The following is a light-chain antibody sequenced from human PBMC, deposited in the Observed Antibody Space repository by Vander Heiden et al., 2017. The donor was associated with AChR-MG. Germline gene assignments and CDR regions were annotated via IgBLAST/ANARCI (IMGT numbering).Light chain of an antibody. Sequence: EIVLTQSPATLSLSPGEGATLSCRASQTISSYLAWYQQRPGQAPRLLIYDASNRATGIPARFSGSGSGTGFTLTISSLEPEDFAVYYCQQRYNWPRTFGQGTKVEIK. CDR1: QTISSY. CDR2: DAS. CDR3: QQRYNWPRT. J-gene: IGKJ1*01. V-gene: IGKV3-11*01.